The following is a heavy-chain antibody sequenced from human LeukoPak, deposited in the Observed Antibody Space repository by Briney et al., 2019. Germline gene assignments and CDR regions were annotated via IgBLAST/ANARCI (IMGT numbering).Heavy chain of an antibody. CDR3: ARGLYGSDSY. V-gene: IGHV4-4*02. J-gene: IGHJ4*02. CDR2: IHHSGST. Sequence: SETLSLTCAVSGASVSTSNWWIWVRQPPGKGLEWIGEIHHSGSTNYNPSLKSRVTLSVDTSKNQISLRLSSVTAVDTAVYYCARGLYGSDSYWGQGNLVTVSS. D-gene: IGHD2-21*02. CDR1: GASVSTSNW.